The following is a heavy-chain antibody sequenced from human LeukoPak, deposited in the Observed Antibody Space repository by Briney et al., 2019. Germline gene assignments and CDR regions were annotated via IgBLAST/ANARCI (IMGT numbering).Heavy chain of an antibody. CDR1: GFIFSDYY. CDR3: ARLYYDRSGYYHAFDM. CDR2: SSNSGSRT. J-gene: IGHJ3*02. Sequence: PGGSLRLSCAASGFIFSDYYMTWIRQAPGKGLEWVSYSSNSGSRTHFVNSVKGRFTISRDSARNSVYLQMSSLRAEDTALYYCARLYYDRSGYYHAFDMWGQGTMVIVSS. V-gene: IGHV3-11*03. D-gene: IGHD3-22*01.